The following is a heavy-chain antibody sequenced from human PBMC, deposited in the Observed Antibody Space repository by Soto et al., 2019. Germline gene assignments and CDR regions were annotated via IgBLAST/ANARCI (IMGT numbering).Heavy chain of an antibody. V-gene: IGHV3-23*01. Sequence: GGSLRLSCVASGLTFGSRAMTWVRQAPGEGLQWVSTITDTGGDAKYADSVRGRFVISRDNSKKTLYLQMTSLTAEGSAMYYCARGSTDSYPGSRIFDFWGRGTLVTVSS. J-gene: IGHJ4*02. CDR1: GLTFGSRA. D-gene: IGHD3-10*01. CDR3: ARGSTDSYPGSRIFDF. CDR2: ITDTGGDA.